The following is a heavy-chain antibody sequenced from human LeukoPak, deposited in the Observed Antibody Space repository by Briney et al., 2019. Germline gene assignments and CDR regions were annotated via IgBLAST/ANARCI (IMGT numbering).Heavy chain of an antibody. CDR3: ARGSWSSSSPNWFDP. CDR2: IYYTGST. J-gene: IGHJ5*02. Sequence: PSETLSLTCTVSGGSISSSTYYWGWIRQPPGKGLEWIGYIYYTGSTYCNPSLKSRVTISVNTSKNQFSLKLSSVTAADTAVYYCARGSWSSSSPNWFDPWGQGTLVTASS. V-gene: IGHV4-39*07. CDR1: GGSISSSTYY. D-gene: IGHD6-6*01.